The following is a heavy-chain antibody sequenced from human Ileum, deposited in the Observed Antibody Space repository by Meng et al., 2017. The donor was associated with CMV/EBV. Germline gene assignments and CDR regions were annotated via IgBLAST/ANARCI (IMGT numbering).Heavy chain of an antibody. V-gene: IGHV4-34*01. CDR2: INHSGST. Sequence: LSLTCAVYGWSFSCYYWSWIRQPPGKGLEWIGEINHSGSTNYNPSLKSRVTISVDTSKNQFSLKLSSVTAADTAVYYCARGPNWFDPWGQGTLVTVSS. CDR1: GWSFSCYY. CDR3: ARGPNWFDP. J-gene: IGHJ5*02.